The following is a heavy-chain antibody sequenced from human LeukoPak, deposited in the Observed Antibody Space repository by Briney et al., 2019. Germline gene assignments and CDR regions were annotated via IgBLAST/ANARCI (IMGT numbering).Heavy chain of an antibody. Sequence: GGSLRLSCAASGFTFRNYVMSWVRQAPGKGLEWVSAINDTGGTTYYADSVKGRFTISRDNSKNTLYLQMNSLRAEDTAVYYCAREPIPYCSSTSCPRDPWDPWGQGTLVTVSS. CDR1: GFTFRNYV. J-gene: IGHJ5*02. CDR2: INDTGGTT. V-gene: IGHV3-23*01. D-gene: IGHD2-2*01. CDR3: AREPIPYCSSTSCPRDPWDP.